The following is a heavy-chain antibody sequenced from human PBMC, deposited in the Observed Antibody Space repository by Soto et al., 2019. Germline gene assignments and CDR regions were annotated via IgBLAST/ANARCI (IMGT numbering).Heavy chain of an antibody. D-gene: IGHD3-3*01. Sequence: PGESLKISCKGSGYSFTSYWIGWVRQMPGKSLEWMGIIYPGDSDTRYSPSFQGQVTISADKSISTAYLQWSSLKASDTAMYYCARAKPYDFWSGYYGWFDTWGQGTLVTVSS. CDR2: IYPGDSDT. V-gene: IGHV5-51*01. CDR1: GYSFTSYW. J-gene: IGHJ5*02. CDR3: ARAKPYDFWSGYYGWFDT.